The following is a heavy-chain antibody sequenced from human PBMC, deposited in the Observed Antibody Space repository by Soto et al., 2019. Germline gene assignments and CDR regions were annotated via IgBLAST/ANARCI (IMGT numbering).Heavy chain of an antibody. CDR2: INTYNGNT. V-gene: IGHV1-18*01. Sequence: ASVKVSCKGSGYTFTNYGISWVRQAPGQGLEWMGWINTYNGNTNHAQKLQGRVTMTTDTSTSTAYMELRSLRSDDTAVYYCARGVGSGTYYNQYNWFDPWGRGTLVTVSS. D-gene: IGHD3-10*01. J-gene: IGHJ5*02. CDR1: GYTFTNYG. CDR3: ARGVGSGTYYNQYNWFDP.